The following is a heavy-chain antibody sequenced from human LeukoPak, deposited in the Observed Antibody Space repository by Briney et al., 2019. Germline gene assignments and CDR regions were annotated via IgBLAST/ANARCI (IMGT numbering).Heavy chain of an antibody. CDR1: GGTFSSYA. D-gene: IGHD3-9*01. Sequence: SVKVSCKASGGTFSSYAISWVRQAPGQGLEWMGGIIPIFGAANYAQKFQGRVTITADESTSTAYMELSSLRSEDTAVYYCARGRGNYDILTAYYFDYWGQGTLVTVSS. J-gene: IGHJ4*02. CDR3: ARGRGNYDILTAYYFDY. CDR2: IIPIFGAA. V-gene: IGHV1-69*13.